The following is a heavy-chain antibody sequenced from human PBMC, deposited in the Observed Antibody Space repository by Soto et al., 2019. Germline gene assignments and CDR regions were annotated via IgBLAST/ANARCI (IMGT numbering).Heavy chain of an antibody. CDR1: GGSISSYY. CDR2: IFYSGST. D-gene: IGHD6-13*01. Sequence: QVQLQESGPGLVKPSETLSLTCTVSGGSISSYYWSWIRQPPGKGLEWIGYIFYSGSTNYNPSLKSLVTTSVDTSKNQSSLKLSSVTAADTAVYYCARRYSSSLDFWGQGTLVTVSS. J-gene: IGHJ4*02. CDR3: ARRYSSSLDF. V-gene: IGHV4-59*08.